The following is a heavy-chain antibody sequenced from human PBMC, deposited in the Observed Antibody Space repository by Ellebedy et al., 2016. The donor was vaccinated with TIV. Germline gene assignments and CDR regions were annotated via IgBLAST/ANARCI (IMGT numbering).Heavy chain of an antibody. J-gene: IGHJ5*02. CDR2: LSGSGGTT. CDR3: ARDRASGTYPNWFDP. D-gene: IGHD1-26*01. V-gene: IGHV3-23*01. CDR1: GFSFSNYA. Sequence: GESLKISCAGSGFSFSNYAMHWVRQAPGEGLEWVSGLSGSGGTTHYADSVKGRFTISRVNSKNILYLQMTGLRAADTATYFCARDRASGTYPNWFDPWGRGTLVSVSS.